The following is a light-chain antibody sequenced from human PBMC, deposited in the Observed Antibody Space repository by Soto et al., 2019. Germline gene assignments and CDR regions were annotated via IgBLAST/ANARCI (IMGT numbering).Light chain of an antibody. V-gene: IGKV3-20*01. Sequence: EIVLTQSPGNLSLSPGERASLSCRASQNVNSNYLAWYQQKPGQAPRLLIYDASSRATGIPDRFGGSGSGTDFTLTISRLEPEDFAMYYCQQYGGSPQTFGRGTKVEIK. CDR1: QNVNSNY. J-gene: IGKJ1*01. CDR2: DAS. CDR3: QQYGGSPQT.